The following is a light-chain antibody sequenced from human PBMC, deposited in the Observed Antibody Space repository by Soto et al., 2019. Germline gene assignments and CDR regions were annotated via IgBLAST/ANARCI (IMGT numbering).Light chain of an antibody. V-gene: IGKV3-15*01. Sequence: EIVLRQSPGTLALSAWERATLSCMASQSVSSSDLAWYQQKPGQAPRLLIYGAFTRATGIPARFSGTGSGTEFTLTISSLQSEDFALYYCQQYNDWPLTFGQGTKVDI. CDR2: GAF. CDR1: QSVSSSD. J-gene: IGKJ1*01. CDR3: QQYNDWPLT.